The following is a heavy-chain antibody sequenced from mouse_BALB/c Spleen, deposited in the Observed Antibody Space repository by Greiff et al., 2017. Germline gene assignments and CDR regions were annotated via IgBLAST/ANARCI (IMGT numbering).Heavy chain of an antibody. V-gene: IGHV5-4*02. CDR1: GFTFSDFY. CDR2: ISDGSSYT. CDR3: ARDDTAGFAY. Sequence: EVQLVESGGGLVKPGGSLKLSCAASGFTFSDFYMHWVRQTPEKRLEWVATISDGSSYTYYPDSVKGRFTISRDNAKNTLYLQMSSLKSEDTAMYYCARDDTAGFAYWGQGTLVTVSA. J-gene: IGHJ3*01.